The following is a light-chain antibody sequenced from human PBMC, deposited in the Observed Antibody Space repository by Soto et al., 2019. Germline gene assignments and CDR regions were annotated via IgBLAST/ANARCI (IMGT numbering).Light chain of an antibody. CDR1: QSVSNS. V-gene: IGKV3-11*01. J-gene: IGKJ5*01. Sequence: EIVFTQSPDTLSLSPGERATLSCRASQSVSNSLAWYQQKPGQPPRLLIYDVSNRATSIPARFSGSGSGTDFTPTITSLEPQDFAVYFCHQRYNWPRVTFGQGTRVEIK. CDR2: DVS. CDR3: HQRYNWPRVT.